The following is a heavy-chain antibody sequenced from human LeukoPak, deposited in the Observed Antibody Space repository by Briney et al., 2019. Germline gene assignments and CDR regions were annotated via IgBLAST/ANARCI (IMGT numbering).Heavy chain of an antibody. Sequence: GGSLRLSCTASGFTVSSNYMSWVRQAPGKGLEWVSVIYIDGTTYYGDSVKGRFTISRDNSKNTLYLQMNSLRAEDTAVYYCARDPPDRIAALNWGQGTLVTVSS. CDR1: GFTVSSNY. V-gene: IGHV3-66*02. CDR2: IYIDGTT. CDR3: ARDPPDRIAALN. J-gene: IGHJ4*02. D-gene: IGHD6-6*01.